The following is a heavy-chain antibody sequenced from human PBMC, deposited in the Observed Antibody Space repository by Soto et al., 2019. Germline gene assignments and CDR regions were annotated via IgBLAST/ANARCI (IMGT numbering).Heavy chain of an antibody. J-gene: IGHJ4*02. Sequence: ESGGGLVKPGGSLRLSCAASGFTFRSHSMSWVRLAPGKGLEWVSSISASGNSKYYADSVRGRFTISRDNVEGSLYLQLNSLRDEDTATYYCAGGYCTDGVCPFDNWGQGTLVTVSS. V-gene: IGHV3-21*06. D-gene: IGHD2-8*01. CDR2: ISASGNSK. CDR1: GFTFRSHS. CDR3: AGGYCTDGVCPFDN.